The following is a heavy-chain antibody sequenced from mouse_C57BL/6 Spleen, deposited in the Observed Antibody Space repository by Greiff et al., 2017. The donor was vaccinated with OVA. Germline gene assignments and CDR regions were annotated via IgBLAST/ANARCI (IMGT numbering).Heavy chain of an antibody. V-gene: IGHV1-5*01. Sequence: VKLQESGTVLARPGASVKMSCKTSGYTFTSYWMHWVKQRPGQGLEWIGAIYPGNSDTSYNQKFKGKAKLTAVTSASTAYMELSSLTNEDSAVYYCMYSNYEAWFAYWGQGTLVTVSA. D-gene: IGHD2-5*01. J-gene: IGHJ3*01. CDR3: MYSNYEAWFAY. CDR2: IYPGNSDT. CDR1: GYTFTSYW.